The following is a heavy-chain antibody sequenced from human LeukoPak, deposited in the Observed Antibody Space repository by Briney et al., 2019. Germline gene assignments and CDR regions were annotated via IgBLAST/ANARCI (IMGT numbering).Heavy chain of an antibody. CDR3: ARVPYSVHFEH. CDR1: GYTFTGYY. D-gene: IGHD5/OR15-5a*01. Sequence: ASVKVSCKASGYTFTGYYMHWVRQAPGQGLEWMGWINPNTGVTNYAQKFQGRVTMTRDTSISTAYMTLSALRSDDTAVYYCARVPYSVHFEHWGQGTLVIVSS. CDR2: INPNTGVT. J-gene: IGHJ4*02. V-gene: IGHV1-2*02.